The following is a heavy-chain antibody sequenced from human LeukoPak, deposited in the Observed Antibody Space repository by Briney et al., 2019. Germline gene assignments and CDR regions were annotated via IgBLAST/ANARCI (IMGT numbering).Heavy chain of an antibody. CDR2: ISGSGGST. Sequence: GGSLRLSCAASGFSLDDYVMHWVRQAPGKGLEWVSAISGSGGSTYYADSVKGRFTISRDNSKNTLYLQMNSLRAEDTAVYYCAKDGTDIVVVVAATVHWYFDLWGRGTLVTVSS. V-gene: IGHV3-23*01. CDR1: GFSLDDYV. CDR3: AKDGTDIVVVVAATVHWYFDL. J-gene: IGHJ2*01. D-gene: IGHD2-15*01.